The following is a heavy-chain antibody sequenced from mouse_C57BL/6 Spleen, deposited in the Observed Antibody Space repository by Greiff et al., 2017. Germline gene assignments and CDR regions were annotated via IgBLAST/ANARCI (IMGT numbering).Heavy chain of an antibody. CDR2: IHPNSGST. J-gene: IGHJ4*01. D-gene: IGHD1-1*01. CDR1: GYTFTSYW. Sequence: VQLQQPGAELVKPGASVKLSCKASGYTFTSYWMHWVKQRPGQGLEWIGMIHPNSGSTNYNEKFKSKATLTVDKSSSTAYMQLSSLTSEDSAVYYCARSDYGSSPYAMDYWGQGTSVTVSS. V-gene: IGHV1-64*01. CDR3: ARSDYGSSPYAMDY.